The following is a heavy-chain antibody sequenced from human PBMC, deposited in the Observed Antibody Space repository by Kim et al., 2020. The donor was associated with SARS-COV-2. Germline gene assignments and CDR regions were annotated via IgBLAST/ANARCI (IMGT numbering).Heavy chain of an antibody. J-gene: IGHJ6*02. D-gene: IGHD2-21*02. V-gene: IGHV3-15*01. Sequence: AAPVKGRFTISRDDSRNTLYLQMNSLKTEDTAVYYCTSRDYNYYYGMDVWGQGTTVTVSS. CDR3: TSRDYNYYYGMDV.